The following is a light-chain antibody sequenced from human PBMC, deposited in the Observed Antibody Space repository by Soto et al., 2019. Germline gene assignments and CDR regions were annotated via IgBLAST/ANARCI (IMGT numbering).Light chain of an antibody. Sequence: QSVLTQPPSVSGAPGQRVSISCTGSRSNIGAGYDVHWYQHLPGTAPKLLIYGNSNRPSGVPDRFSGSKSGTSASLAITGLQAEYEADYYCQSYDSSLSVVVFGGGTKLTVL. J-gene: IGLJ2*01. CDR3: QSYDSSLSVVV. CDR1: RSNIGAGYD. CDR2: GNS. V-gene: IGLV1-40*01.